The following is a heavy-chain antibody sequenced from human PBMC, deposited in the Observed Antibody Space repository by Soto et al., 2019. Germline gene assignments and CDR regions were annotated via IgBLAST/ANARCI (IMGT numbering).Heavy chain of an antibody. CDR1: GYTFTSYH. CDR2: VSAFDDNT. Sequence: QVLVGQSGGEVRRPGASVKVSCKASGYTFTSYHISWVRQSPGRGPEWMGWVSAFDDNTNYSQKFQDRVTMTADRSRDTAYMELSNLTSDDTALYYCARNLYGRAFDIWGLGTMRTVSS. J-gene: IGHJ3*02. D-gene: IGHD2-8*01. V-gene: IGHV1-18*04. CDR3: ARNLYGRAFDI.